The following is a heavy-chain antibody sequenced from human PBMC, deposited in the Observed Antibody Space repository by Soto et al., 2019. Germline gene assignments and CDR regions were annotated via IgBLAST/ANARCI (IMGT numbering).Heavy chain of an antibody. CDR2: IYPGDSDT. CDR3: ARRKDKAFYYFDY. V-gene: IGHV5-51*01. J-gene: IGHJ4*02. D-gene: IGHD5-18*01. CDR1: GYSFTSYW. Sequence: GESLKISCKGSGYSFTSYWIGWVRQMPGKGLEWMGIIYPGDSDTRYSPSFQGQVTISADKSFSTAYLQWSSLKASDTAMYYCARRKDKAFYYFDYWGQGTLVTVSS.